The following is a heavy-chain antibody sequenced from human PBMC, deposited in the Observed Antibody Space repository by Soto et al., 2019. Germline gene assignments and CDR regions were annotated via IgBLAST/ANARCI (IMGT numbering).Heavy chain of an antibody. CDR2: ISSSSSYI. D-gene: IGHD6-19*01. Sequence: GGSLRLSCAASGFTFSSYSMNWVRQAPGKGLEWVSSISSSSSYIYYADSVKGRFTISRDNAKNSLYLQMNSLRAEDTAVYYCARNNEGSSGWYFALLSGLDIWGQGTMVTVSS. CDR1: GFTFSSYS. CDR3: ARNNEGSSGWYFALLSGLDI. V-gene: IGHV3-21*01. J-gene: IGHJ3*02.